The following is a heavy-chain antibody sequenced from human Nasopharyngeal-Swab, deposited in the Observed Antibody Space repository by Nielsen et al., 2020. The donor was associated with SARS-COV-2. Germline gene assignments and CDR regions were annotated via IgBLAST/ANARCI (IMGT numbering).Heavy chain of an antibody. D-gene: IGHD6-6*01. V-gene: IGHV2-26*01. CDR2: IFSNDEK. CDR3: ARIKRYSSSSGADYYYGMDV. J-gene: IGHJ6*02. Sequence: WIRQPPGKALEWLAHIFSNDEKSYSTSLKSRLTISKDTSKSQVVLTMTNMGPVDTVTYYCARIKRYSSSSGADYYYGMDVWGQGTTVTVSS.